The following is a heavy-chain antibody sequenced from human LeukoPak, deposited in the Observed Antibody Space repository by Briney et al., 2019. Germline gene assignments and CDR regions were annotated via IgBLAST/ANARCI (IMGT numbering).Heavy chain of an antibody. D-gene: IGHD6-13*01. CDR2: IPYDGSNK. CDR1: GFTFSSYA. V-gene: IGHV3-30-3*01. J-gene: IGHJ6*02. Sequence: GGSLRLSCAASGFTFSSYAMHWVRQAPGKGLEWVAVIPYDGSNKYYADSVKGRFTISRDNSKNTLYLQMNSLRAEDTAVYYCARDYYKQQLDNYYYGMDVWGQGTTVTVSS. CDR3: ARDYYKQQLDNYYYGMDV.